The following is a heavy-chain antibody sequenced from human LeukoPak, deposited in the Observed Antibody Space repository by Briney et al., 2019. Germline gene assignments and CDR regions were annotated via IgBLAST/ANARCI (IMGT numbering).Heavy chain of an antibody. J-gene: IGHJ6*03. V-gene: IGHV3-23*01. CDR1: GFTFSSYA. CDR3: AKAPSGYCNSTSCPSYDDYYMDG. CDR2: ISGSGGST. Sequence: PGGSLRLSCAASGFTFSSYAMSWVRQAPGKGLEWVSAISGSGGSTYYADSVKGRFTISRDNSKNTLYLQMNSLRAEDTAVYYWAKAPSGYCNSTSCPSYDDYYMDGWGKGTTVT. D-gene: IGHD2-2*03.